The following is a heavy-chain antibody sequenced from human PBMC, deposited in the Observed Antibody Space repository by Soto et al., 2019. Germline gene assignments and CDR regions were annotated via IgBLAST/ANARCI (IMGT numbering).Heavy chain of an antibody. J-gene: IGHJ4*02. Sequence: VQLLESGGGLVQPGGSLRLSCGASGFTASNYAMTWVRQAPGKGLQWVSTISDSGRSAYYADSVKGRFAISRDNSKNTLFLHMNDLRAEDTAVYFCAKAARRTGLVGHWIDWGQGTLVTVSS. CDR1: GFTASNYA. D-gene: IGHD2-8*02. CDR3: AKAARRTGLVGHWID. V-gene: IGHV3-23*01. CDR2: ISDSGRSA.